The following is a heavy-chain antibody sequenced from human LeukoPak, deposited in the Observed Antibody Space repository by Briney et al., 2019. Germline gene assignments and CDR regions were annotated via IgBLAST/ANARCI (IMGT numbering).Heavy chain of an antibody. Sequence: SETLSLTCTVSGGSISSGDYYWSWIRQPPGKGLEWIGYIYYSGSTYCNPSLKSRVTISVDTSKNQFSLKLSSVTAADTAVYYCARDVEDCSSTSCYHYYYGMDVWGKGTTVTVSS. CDR1: GGSISSGDYY. D-gene: IGHD2-2*01. V-gene: IGHV4-30-4*01. CDR3: ARDVEDCSSTSCYHYYYGMDV. CDR2: IYYSGST. J-gene: IGHJ6*04.